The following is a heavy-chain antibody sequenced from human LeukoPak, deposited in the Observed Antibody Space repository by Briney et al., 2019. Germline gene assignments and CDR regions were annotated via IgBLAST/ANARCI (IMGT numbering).Heavy chain of an antibody. V-gene: IGHV1-69*04. J-gene: IGHJ4*02. Sequence: SVKVSCKASGGTFSSYAISWVRQAPGQGLEWMGRIIPILGIANYAQKFQGRVTITADKSTSTAYMELSSLRCEETAVQYCAREMAYDILTGYYNNHPYFDYWGQGTLVTASS. CDR1: GGTFSSYA. D-gene: IGHD3-9*01. CDR3: AREMAYDILTGYYNNHPYFDY. CDR2: IIPILGIA.